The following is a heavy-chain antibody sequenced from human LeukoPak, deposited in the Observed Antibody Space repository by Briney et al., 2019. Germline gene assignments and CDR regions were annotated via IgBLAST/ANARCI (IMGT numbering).Heavy chain of an antibody. CDR3: ARSPKWLAQNWFHP. V-gene: IGHV4-30-2*01. CDR1: GGSISSGGYS. D-gene: IGHD3-22*01. Sequence: SQTLSLTCAVSGGSISSGGYSWSWIRQPPGKGLEWIGYIYHSGSTYYNPSLKSRVTISVDRSKNQFSLKLSSVTAADTAVYYWARSPKWLAQNWFHPWGQGTLVTVPS. CDR2: IYHSGST. J-gene: IGHJ5*02.